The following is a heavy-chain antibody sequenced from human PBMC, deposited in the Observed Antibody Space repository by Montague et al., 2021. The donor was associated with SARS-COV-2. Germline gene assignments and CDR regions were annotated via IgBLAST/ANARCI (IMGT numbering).Heavy chain of an antibody. Sequence: SETLSLTCTVSRGSISTSYWSWIRQPPGKGLEWIGYVYNSGTAIYNPSLHARVTISVDTFKSQFSLKLSSVSAADTAVYYCVRGAIRGRYNWFDPWGQGTLVAVSS. D-gene: IGHD3-3*01. CDR2: VYNSGTA. CDR1: RGSISTSY. V-gene: IGHV4-59*01. CDR3: VRGAIRGRYNWFDP. J-gene: IGHJ5*02.